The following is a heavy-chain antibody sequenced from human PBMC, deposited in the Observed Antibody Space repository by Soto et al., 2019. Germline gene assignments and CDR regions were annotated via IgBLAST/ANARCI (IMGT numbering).Heavy chain of an antibody. CDR1: GFTFSSYA. CDR3: ARVHSSSLDY. J-gene: IGHJ4*02. Sequence: EVQLLESGGGLVQPGGSLRLSCAASGFTFSSYAMSWVRQAPGKGLEWVSAISGSGGSTYYADSVKGRFTISRDNSKNTLYLQMTSLRAADTAVYYCARVHSSSLDYWGQGTLVTVSS. CDR2: ISGSGGST. D-gene: IGHD6-13*01. V-gene: IGHV3-23*01.